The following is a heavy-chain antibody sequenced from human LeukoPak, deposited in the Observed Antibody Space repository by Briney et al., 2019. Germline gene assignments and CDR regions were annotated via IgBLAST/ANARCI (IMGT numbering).Heavy chain of an antibody. J-gene: IGHJ4*02. CDR1: GYTFTSYY. CDR3: ARAIFGVERPSDY. Sequence: GASVKVSCKASGYTFTSYYMHWVRQATGQGLEWMGWMNPNSGNTGYAQKFQGRVTTTRNTSISTAYMELSSLRSEDTAVYYCARAIFGVERPSDYWGQGTLVTVSS. V-gene: IGHV1-8*03. CDR2: MNPNSGNT. D-gene: IGHD3-3*01.